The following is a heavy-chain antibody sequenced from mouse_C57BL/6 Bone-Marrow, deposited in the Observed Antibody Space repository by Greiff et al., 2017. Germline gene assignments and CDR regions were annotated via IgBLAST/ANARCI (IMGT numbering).Heavy chain of an antibody. CDR3: AKDYGSDWYFDV. Sequence: VQLQQPGAELVKPGASVKMSCKASDYTFTSYWITWVKQRPGQGLEWIGDIYPGSGSTNYNEKFKSKATLTVDTSSSTAYMQLSSLTSEDSAVYYCAKDYGSDWYFDVWGTGTTVTVSS. J-gene: IGHJ1*03. D-gene: IGHD1-1*01. CDR1: DYTFTSYW. CDR2: IYPGSGST. V-gene: IGHV1-55*01.